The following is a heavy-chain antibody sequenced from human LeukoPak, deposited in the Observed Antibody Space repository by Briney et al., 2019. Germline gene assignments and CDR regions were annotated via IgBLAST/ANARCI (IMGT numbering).Heavy chain of an antibody. D-gene: IGHD6-19*01. J-gene: IGHJ5*02. CDR3: TTYIRGHH. Sequence: GGSLRLSCAASGFRFGGSDIHWVRQASGKGLEWVGRITGNTYATAYGASVKGRVTVSRDDSKNTAYLQTNSLKIEDTAVYYCTTYIRGHHWGQGTLVTVSS. CDR1: GFRFGGSD. CDR2: ITGNTYAT. V-gene: IGHV3-73*01.